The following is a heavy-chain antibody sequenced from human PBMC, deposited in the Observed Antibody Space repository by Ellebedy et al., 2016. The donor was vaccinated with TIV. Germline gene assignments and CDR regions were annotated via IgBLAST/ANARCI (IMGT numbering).Heavy chain of an antibody. J-gene: IGHJ4*02. CDR3: ARSSGWDRFDY. V-gene: IGHV4-59*01. CDR1: GGSISSYY. D-gene: IGHD6-19*01. Sequence: MPSETLSLTCTVSGGSISSYYWSWIRQPPGKGLEWIGYIYYIGSTNYNPYLKSRVTIAVDTSKKQISLKLSSVTAADTAVDYCARSSGWDRFDYWGQGTLVTVSS. CDR2: IYYIGST.